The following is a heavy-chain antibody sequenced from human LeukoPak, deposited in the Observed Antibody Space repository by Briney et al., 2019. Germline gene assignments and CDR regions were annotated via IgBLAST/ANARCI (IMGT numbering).Heavy chain of an antibody. Sequence: NAGESLKISCKGSGYSFTSYRIGWVRQMPGKGLEWMGIIYPGDSDTRYSPSFQGQVTISADKSISTAYLQWSSLKASDTAMYYCARTQAVAGVLTFDYWGQGTLVTVSS. V-gene: IGHV5-51*01. CDR2: IYPGDSDT. J-gene: IGHJ4*02. CDR3: ARTQAVAGVLTFDY. D-gene: IGHD6-19*01. CDR1: GYSFTSYR.